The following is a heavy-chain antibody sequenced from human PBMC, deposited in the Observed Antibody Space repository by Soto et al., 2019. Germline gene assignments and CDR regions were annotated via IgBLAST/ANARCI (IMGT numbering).Heavy chain of an antibody. Sequence: ASVKVSCKASGYTFTSYAMHWVRQAPGQRLEWMGCIDPNSGGTNYAQNFQGRVTMTRDTSISTAYIELNRLRSDETAVYYCATEGRTSSPRCAIDSWGQGTLVTVSS. J-gene: IGHJ4*02. CDR3: ATEGRTSSPRCAIDS. CDR1: GYTFTSYA. D-gene: IGHD2-2*01. V-gene: IGHV1-2*02. CDR2: IDPNSGGT.